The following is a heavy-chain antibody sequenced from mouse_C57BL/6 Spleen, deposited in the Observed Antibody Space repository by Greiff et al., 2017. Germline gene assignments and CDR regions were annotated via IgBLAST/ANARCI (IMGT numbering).Heavy chain of an antibody. J-gene: IGHJ1*03. CDR2: IRNKANGYTT. Sequence: EVQRVESGGGLVQPGGSLSLSCAASGFTFTDYYMSWVRQPPGKALEWLGFIRNKANGYTTEYSASVKGRFTISRDNSQSILYLQMNALRAEDSATYYCARRTGTDWYFDVWGTGTTVTVSS. CDR1: GFTFTDYY. CDR3: ARRTGTDWYFDV. D-gene: IGHD4-1*01. V-gene: IGHV7-3*01.